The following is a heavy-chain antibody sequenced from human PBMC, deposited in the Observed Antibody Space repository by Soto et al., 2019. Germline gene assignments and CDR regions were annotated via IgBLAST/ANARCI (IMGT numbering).Heavy chain of an antibody. J-gene: IGHJ6*02. CDR1: GGSISSSSYY. D-gene: IGHD2-15*01. CDR2: IYYSGST. CDR3: ARHTGYCSGGSCYARGELYYGMDV. Sequence: SETLSLTCTVSGGSISSSSYYWGWIRQPPGKGLEWIGSIYYSGSTYYNPSLKIRVTISVDTSKNQFSLKLSSVTAADTAVYYCARHTGYCSGGSCYARGELYYGMDVWGQGTTVTVSS. V-gene: IGHV4-39*01.